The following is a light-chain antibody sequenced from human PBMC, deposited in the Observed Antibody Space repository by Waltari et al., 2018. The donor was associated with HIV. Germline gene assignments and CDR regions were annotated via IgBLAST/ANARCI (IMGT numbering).Light chain of an antibody. Sequence: QPPSASGSPGQSVTISCTGTSSDVGGYNYVSWYQQHPGKAPKLMIYEVSKRPSGVPDRFSGSGSGNTASLTVSGLQAEDEADYYCSSYTGSDNLVFGGGTKLTVL. V-gene: IGLV2-8*01. CDR3: SSYTGSDNLV. J-gene: IGLJ2*01. CDR1: SSDVGGYNY. CDR2: EVS.